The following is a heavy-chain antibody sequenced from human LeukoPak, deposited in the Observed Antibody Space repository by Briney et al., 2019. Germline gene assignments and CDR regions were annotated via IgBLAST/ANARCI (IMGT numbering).Heavy chain of an antibody. CDR2: INPNSGGT. Sequence: ASVKVSCKASGYTFTGYYMHWVRQAPGQGLEWMGWINPNSGGTNYAQKFQGRVTMTRDTSISTAYMELSRLKSDDTAVYYCATERPRYSSSWYLIGSDVGETDGGYFDPWGQGTLVTVSS. J-gene: IGHJ5*02. D-gene: IGHD6-13*01. CDR1: GYTFTGYY. V-gene: IGHV1-2*02. CDR3: ATERPRYSSSWYLIGSDVGETDGGYFDP.